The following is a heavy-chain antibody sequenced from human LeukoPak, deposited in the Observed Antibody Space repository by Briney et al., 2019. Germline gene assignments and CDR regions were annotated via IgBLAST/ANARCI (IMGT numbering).Heavy chain of an antibody. CDR1: GFTFSYFW. J-gene: IGHJ6*03. CDR2: INSDGSST. D-gene: IGHD1-26*01. Sequence: GGSLRLSCAASGFTFSYFWMHWVRHAPGKGLVWVSRINSDGSSTSYADSVKGRFTISRDNAKNTLYLQMNSLGPEDTAVYYCARDPYSGNYGNYYYYYMDVWGKGTTVTISS. CDR3: ARDPYSGNYGNYYYYYMDV. V-gene: IGHV3-74*01.